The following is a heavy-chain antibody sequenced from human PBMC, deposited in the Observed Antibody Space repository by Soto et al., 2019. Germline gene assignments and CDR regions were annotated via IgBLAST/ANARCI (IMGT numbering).Heavy chain of an antibody. CDR1: GYAFSSYH. CDR2: MDPNSGDT. J-gene: IGHJ4*02. CDR3: ARAHNSGDVDY. V-gene: IGHV1-8*01. Sequence: ASVKVSCKSSGYAFSSYHLNWVRQATGQGLEWMGSMDPNSGDTIFAQKFKGRVTMTRSTSISTAYMELSSLTFDDTAVYFCARAHNSGDVDYWGQGTLVTVSS. D-gene: IGHD4-17*01.